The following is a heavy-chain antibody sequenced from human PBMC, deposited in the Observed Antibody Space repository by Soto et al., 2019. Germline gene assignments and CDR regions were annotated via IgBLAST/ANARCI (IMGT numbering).Heavy chain of an antibody. CDR2: ISAYNGNT. V-gene: IGHV1-18*04. CDR3: ARVIVVVTNDAFDL. J-gene: IGHJ3*01. D-gene: IGHD3-22*01. Sequence: ASVKVSFKASCYTFPSYGISWVRQAPGQGLEWMGWISAYNGNTNYAQKLQGRVTMTTDTSTSTAYMELRSLRSDDTAVYYCARVIVVVTNDAFDLWGQGTMVTVSS. CDR1: CYTFPSYG.